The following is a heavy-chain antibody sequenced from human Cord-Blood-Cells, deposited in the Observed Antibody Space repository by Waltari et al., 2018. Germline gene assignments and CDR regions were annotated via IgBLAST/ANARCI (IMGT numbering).Heavy chain of an antibody. V-gene: IGHV1-2*06. CDR3: AGCSSTSCYVAFDI. CDR2: INPNSGGT. Sequence: QVQLVQSGAEVKKPGASVKVSCKASGYTLTGYYIPWVRQAPGQGLEWMGRINPNSGGTNYAQKFQGRVTMTRDTSISTAYMELSRLRSDDTAVYYCAGCSSTSCYVAFDIWGQGTMVTVSS. J-gene: IGHJ3*02. CDR1: GYTLTGYY. D-gene: IGHD2-2*01.